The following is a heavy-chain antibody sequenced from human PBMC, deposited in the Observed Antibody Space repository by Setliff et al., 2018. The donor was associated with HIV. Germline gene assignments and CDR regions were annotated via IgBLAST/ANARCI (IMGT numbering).Heavy chain of an antibody. D-gene: IGHD6-13*01. CDR1: GFTFSSYS. J-gene: IGHJ4*02. Sequence: GGSLRLSCAGPGFTFSSYSINWVRQAPGKGLEWLSYIHSSGSPIYYADSVKGRFTISRDNAKNSLYLQMNSLRAEDTAVYYCASHKNSNWFDYWGQGTLVTVSS. CDR2: IHSSGSPI. V-gene: IGHV3-48*01. CDR3: ASHKNSNWFDY.